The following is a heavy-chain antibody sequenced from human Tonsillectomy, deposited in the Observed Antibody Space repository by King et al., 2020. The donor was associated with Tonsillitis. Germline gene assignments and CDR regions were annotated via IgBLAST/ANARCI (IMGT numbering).Heavy chain of an antibody. CDR1: GYTFSGYA. V-gene: IGHV3-23*04. CDR3: TKRRGGFQSDAFDI. CDR2: ISGNGGST. Sequence: VQLVESGGGLVQPGGSLRLSCAGSGYTFSGYAMSWVRQAPGKGLERVSTISGNGGSTDDADSVKGRFTITRDNSKNTLYLQMDSLRAEDSAIYYCTKRRGGFQSDAFDIWGQGTVVTVSS. D-gene: IGHD5-24*01. J-gene: IGHJ3*02.